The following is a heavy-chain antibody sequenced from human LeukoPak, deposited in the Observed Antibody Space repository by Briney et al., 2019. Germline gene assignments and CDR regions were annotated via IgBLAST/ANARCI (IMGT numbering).Heavy chain of an antibody. Sequence: GGSLRLSCAASGFTFSSFAMSWVRQAPGKGLEWVSAISGSGGATSYADSVKGRFFISRDNSKNTLYLQVNSLRAEDTAVHYCAKCTTRNTHYPIDYWGQGTLVTVSS. J-gene: IGHJ4*02. CDR3: AKCTTRNTHYPIDY. D-gene: IGHD4-17*01. CDR1: GFTFSSFA. CDR2: ISGSGGAT. V-gene: IGHV3-23*01.